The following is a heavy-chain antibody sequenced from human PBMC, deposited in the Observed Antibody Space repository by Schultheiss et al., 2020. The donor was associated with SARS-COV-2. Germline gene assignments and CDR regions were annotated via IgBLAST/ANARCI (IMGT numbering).Heavy chain of an antibody. CDR1: GGTFSSYA. CDR3: ARPTYYDFWSGYPDYYYYYGMDV. Sequence: SVKVSCKASGGTFSSYAISWVRQAPGQGLEWMGGIIPIFGTANYAQKFQGRVTITADESTSTAYMELSSLRSEDTAVYYCARPTYYDFWSGYPDYYYYYGMDVWGQGTTVTVSS. J-gene: IGHJ6*02. D-gene: IGHD3-3*01. CDR2: IIPIFGTA. V-gene: IGHV1-69*13.